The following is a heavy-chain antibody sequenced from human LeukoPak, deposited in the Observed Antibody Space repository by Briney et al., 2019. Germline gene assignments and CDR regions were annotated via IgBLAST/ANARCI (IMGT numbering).Heavy chain of an antibody. CDR2: IYPGDSDT. CDR3: ASVIYYGSGSYGFAFDI. Sequence: GESLKISCEGSGYRFTSYWIGWVRQMPGKGLEGMGIIYPGDSDTRYSPSFQGQVTISADKSISTAYLQWSSLKASDTAMYYCASVIYYGSGSYGFAFDIWGQGTMVTVSS. J-gene: IGHJ3*02. CDR1: GYRFTSYW. D-gene: IGHD3-10*01. V-gene: IGHV5-51*01.